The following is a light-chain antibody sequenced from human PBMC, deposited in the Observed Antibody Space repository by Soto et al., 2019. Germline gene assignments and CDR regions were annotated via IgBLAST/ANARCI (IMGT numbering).Light chain of an antibody. J-gene: IGKJ1*01. Sequence: EIVLTQSPGTLSLSPGERATLSCRASQSVCSSYLAWYQQKPGQAPSLLIYGAYTRATGIADRFSGSGCGTDLTLTITRLEPEDFAVYYCQQYGSTPLWTFGQGTKVEIK. CDR1: QSVCSSY. V-gene: IGKV3-20*01. CDR3: QQYGSTPLWT. CDR2: GAY.